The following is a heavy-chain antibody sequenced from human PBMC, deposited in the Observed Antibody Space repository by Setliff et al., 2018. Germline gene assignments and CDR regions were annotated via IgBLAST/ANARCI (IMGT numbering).Heavy chain of an antibody. CDR1: GYTITNFA. Sequence: ASVKVSCKASGYTITNFAINWVRQAPGQGLEWMGWINTNTGNPTYAQDFTGRFVFSLDTSVSTAYLQISSPKAEDTAVYCCARDLGYCSTTSCHGDWFDPWGQGTLVTVSS. CDR3: ARDLGYCSTTSCHGDWFDP. J-gene: IGHJ5*02. CDR2: INTNTGNP. D-gene: IGHD2-2*01. V-gene: IGHV7-4-1*02.